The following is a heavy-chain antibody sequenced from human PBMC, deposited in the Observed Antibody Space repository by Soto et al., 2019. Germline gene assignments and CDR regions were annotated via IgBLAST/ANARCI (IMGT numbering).Heavy chain of an antibody. Sequence: QVQLQESGPGLVKPSQTLSLTCTVSGGSISSGGYYWSWISQHPGKGLEWIGYIYYSGSTYYNPSLKSRVTISADTSKNQFSLKLSSVTAADTAVYYCARETVIIANFFDYWGQGTLVTVSS. V-gene: IGHV4-31*03. CDR2: IYYSGST. CDR1: GGSISSGGYY. CDR3: ARETVIIANFFDY. J-gene: IGHJ4*02. D-gene: IGHD3-10*01.